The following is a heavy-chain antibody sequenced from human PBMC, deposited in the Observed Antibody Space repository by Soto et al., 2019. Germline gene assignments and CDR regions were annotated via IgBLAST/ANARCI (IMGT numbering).Heavy chain of an antibody. CDR1: GFTFSSYA. CDR3: ARDLYYYGSGSDYYYYGMDV. J-gene: IGHJ6*02. Sequence: HPGGSLRLSCAASGFTFSSYAMSWVRQAPGKGLEWVAVISYDGSNKYYADSVKGRFTISRDNSKNTLYLQMNSLRAEDTAVYYCARDLYYYGSGSDYYYYGMDVWGQGTTVTVSS. V-gene: IGHV3-30-3*01. D-gene: IGHD3-10*01. CDR2: ISYDGSNK.